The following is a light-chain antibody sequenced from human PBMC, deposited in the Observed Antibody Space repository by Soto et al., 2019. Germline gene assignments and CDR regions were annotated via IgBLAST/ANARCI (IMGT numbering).Light chain of an antibody. CDR3: CSFAGSRILYV. CDR2: EDN. CDR1: SSDVGTYNL. Sequence: QSALTQPASVPGSPGQSITISCTGTSSDVGTYNLVAWYQQHPGKAPKLMIFEDNKRPSGVSDRFSGSKSGNTASLTISGLQTEDEADYYCCSFAGSRILYVFGAGTKVTVL. J-gene: IGLJ1*01. V-gene: IGLV2-23*01.